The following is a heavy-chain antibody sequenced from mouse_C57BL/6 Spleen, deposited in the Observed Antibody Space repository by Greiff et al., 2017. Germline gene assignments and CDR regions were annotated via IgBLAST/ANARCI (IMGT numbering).Heavy chain of an antibody. CDR3: AGATTRGVSPFDY. CDR2: IDPEDGGT. D-gene: IGHD1-1*01. J-gene: IGHJ2*01. V-gene: IGHV14-2*01. Sequence: EVQLQEPGAELVKPGASVKLSCTASGFNINDYYMHWVKQRTGQGLEWIGRIDPEDGGTKYAPKFQGKATITADTSSNTAYLQLSSLTSEDTAVYYCAGATTRGVSPFDYWGQGTTLTVSS. CDR1: GFNINDYY.